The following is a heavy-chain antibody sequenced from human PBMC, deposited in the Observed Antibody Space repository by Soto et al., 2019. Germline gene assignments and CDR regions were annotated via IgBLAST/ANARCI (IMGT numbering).Heavy chain of an antibody. CDR2: ISYSGST. Sequence: SETLSLTCTVSGGSISSYYWSWIRQPPGRGLEWIGYISYSGSTNYNPSLKSRVTISVDTSKNQFSLKLSSVTAADTAVYYCAREYAFSSDYWGQGTVVTVSS. V-gene: IGHV4-59*01. J-gene: IGHJ4*02. CDR1: GGSISSYY. D-gene: IGHD2-2*01. CDR3: AREYAFSSDY.